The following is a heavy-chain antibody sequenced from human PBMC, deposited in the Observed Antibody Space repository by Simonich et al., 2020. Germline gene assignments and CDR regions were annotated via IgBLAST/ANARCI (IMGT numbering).Heavy chain of an antibody. CDR1: GYTFTSYG. CDR3: ARASRGTWWYYYFDY. J-gene: IGHJ4*02. CDR2: ISAYNGNT. D-gene: IGHD2-15*01. V-gene: IGHV1-18*01. Sequence: QVQLVQSGAEVKKPGASVKVSCKASGYTFTSYGIGWVRQAPGQGLEWMGGISAYNGNTNYAQNLQGRVTMTTDTSTSTAYMELRSLRSDDTAVYYCARASRGTWWYYYFDYWGQGTLVTVSS.